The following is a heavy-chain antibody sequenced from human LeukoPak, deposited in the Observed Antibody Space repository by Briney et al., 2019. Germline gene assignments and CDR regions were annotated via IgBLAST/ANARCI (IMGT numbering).Heavy chain of an antibody. D-gene: IGHD5-24*01. CDR3: AKSGYNRFDY. J-gene: IGHJ4*02. CDR1: GFTFSSSA. Sequence: GGSLRLSCAASGFTFSSSAMSWVRQAPGKGLEWVSSISGSGSGGSTYYADSVKGRFTISRDNSKSTLYLQMNSLRAEDTAVYYCAKSGYNRFDYWGQGTLVTVSS. CDR2: ISGSGSGGST. V-gene: IGHV3-23*01.